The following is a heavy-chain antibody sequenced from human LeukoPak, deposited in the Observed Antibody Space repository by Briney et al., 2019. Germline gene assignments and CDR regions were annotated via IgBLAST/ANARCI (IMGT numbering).Heavy chain of an antibody. Sequence: ASVKVSCKASGYTFTGYYMHWVRQAPGQGLEWMGWINPNSGGTNYAQKFQGRVTMTRDTSISTAYMELSRLRSDDTAVYYCAREISYIVVVPAGSLDYWGQGTLVTVPS. J-gene: IGHJ4*02. V-gene: IGHV1-2*02. CDR3: AREISYIVVVPAGSLDY. CDR2: INPNSGGT. D-gene: IGHD2-2*01. CDR1: GYTFTGYY.